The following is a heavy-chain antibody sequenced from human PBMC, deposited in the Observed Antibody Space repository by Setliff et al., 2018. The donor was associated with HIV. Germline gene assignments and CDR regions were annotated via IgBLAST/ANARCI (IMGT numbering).Heavy chain of an antibody. CDR1: GYSISSGYY. V-gene: IGHV4-38-2*01. CDR3: ARHPPYCSGGSCYRGKGYYFDY. Sequence: NPSETLSLTCAVSGYSISSGYYWGWIRQPPGKGLEWIGSIYHSGSTYYNPSLKSRVTISVDTSKNQFSLKLNSVTAADTAMYYCARHPPYCSGGSCYRGKGYYFDYWGQGTLVTVSS. J-gene: IGHJ4*02. CDR2: IYHSGST. D-gene: IGHD2-15*01.